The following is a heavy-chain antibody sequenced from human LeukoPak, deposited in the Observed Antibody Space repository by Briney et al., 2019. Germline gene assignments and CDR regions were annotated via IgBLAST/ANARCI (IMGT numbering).Heavy chain of an antibody. CDR2: INHSGST. CDR1: GFTFSDYY. D-gene: IGHD6-19*01. V-gene: IGHV4-34*01. CDR3: ARRYSSRPRSDDAFDI. J-gene: IGHJ3*02. Sequence: PGGSLRLSCAASGFTFSDYYMSWIRQPPGKGLEWIGEINHSGSTNYNPSLKSRVTISVDTSKNQFSLKLSSVTAADTAVYYCARRYSSRPRSDDAFDIWGQGTMVTVSS.